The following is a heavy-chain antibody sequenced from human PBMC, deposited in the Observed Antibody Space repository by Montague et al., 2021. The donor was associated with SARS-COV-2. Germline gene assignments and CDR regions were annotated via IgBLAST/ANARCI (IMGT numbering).Heavy chain of an antibody. CDR1: GGSISSYY. V-gene: IGHV4-59*08. CDR3: ARLEAGDCSGGSCYSSWFDP. J-gene: IGHJ5*02. Sequence: SETLSLTCTVSGGSISSYYWSRIRQPPGKGLEWIGYIYYSGSTNYNPSLKSRVTISVDTSKNQFSLKLSSVTAADTAVYYCARLEAGDCSGGSCYSSWFDPWGQGTLVTVSS. D-gene: IGHD2-15*01. CDR2: IYYSGST.